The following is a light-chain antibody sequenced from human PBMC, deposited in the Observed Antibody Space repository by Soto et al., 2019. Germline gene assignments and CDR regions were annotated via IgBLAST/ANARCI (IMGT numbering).Light chain of an antibody. J-gene: IGLJ1*01. Sequence: QSALTQPASVSGSPGRSITISCTGTSSDFGSYNLVSWYQQHPGKAPKLMIYEDSKRPSGVSNRFSGSKSGNTASLTISGLQAEDDADYYCCSYAGSSTDVFGTGTKLTVL. V-gene: IGLV2-23*01. CDR1: SSDFGSYNL. CDR3: CSYAGSSTDV. CDR2: EDS.